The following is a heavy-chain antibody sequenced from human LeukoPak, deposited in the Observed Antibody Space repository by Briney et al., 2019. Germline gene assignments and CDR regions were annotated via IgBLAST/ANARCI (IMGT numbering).Heavy chain of an antibody. J-gene: IGHJ3*02. Sequence: GESLKISCKGSGYSFTSYWIGWVRQMPGKGLEWMGIIYPGDSDTRYSPSFQGQVTISADKSISTAYLQWSSLKASDTAMYYCARSHCSSTSCYPRSAFDIWGQGTMVTVSS. CDR1: GYSFTSYW. V-gene: IGHV5-51*01. CDR3: ARSHCSSTSCYPRSAFDI. D-gene: IGHD2-2*01. CDR2: IYPGDSDT.